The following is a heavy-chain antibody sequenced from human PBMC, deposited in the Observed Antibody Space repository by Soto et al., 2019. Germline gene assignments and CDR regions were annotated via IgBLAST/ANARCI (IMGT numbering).Heavy chain of an antibody. D-gene: IGHD2-15*01. J-gene: IGHJ6*02. CDR1: GFTFSSYG. Sequence: PVGSLRLSCAASGFTFSSYGMHWVRQAPGKGLEWVAVIWYDGSNKYYADSVKGRFTISRDNSKNTLYLQMNSLRAEDTAVYYCARDRYCSGGSCFGMDVWGQGTTVTVSS. V-gene: IGHV3-33*01. CDR3: ARDRYCSGGSCFGMDV. CDR2: IWYDGSNK.